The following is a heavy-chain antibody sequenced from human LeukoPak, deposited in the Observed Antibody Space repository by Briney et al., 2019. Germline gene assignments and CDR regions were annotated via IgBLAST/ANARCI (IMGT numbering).Heavy chain of an antibody. Sequence: GGSLRLSCAASGFTFSSYAMSWVRQAPGKRLEWVSAISGSGGSTYYADSVKGRFTISRDNSTNTLYLQMNSLRAEDTAVYYCAKGGSHYDILTGYYIDYWGQGTLVTVSS. V-gene: IGHV3-23*01. D-gene: IGHD3-9*01. CDR1: GFTFSSYA. J-gene: IGHJ4*02. CDR3: AKGGSHYDILTGYYIDY. CDR2: ISGSGGST.